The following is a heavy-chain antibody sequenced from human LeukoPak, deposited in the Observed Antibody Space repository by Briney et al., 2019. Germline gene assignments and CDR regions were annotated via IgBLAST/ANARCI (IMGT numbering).Heavy chain of an antibody. CDR1: GVSISSGDYF. CDR3: ARGVGYCSGGSCYSVGGFDP. V-gene: IGHV4-31*03. D-gene: IGHD2-15*01. J-gene: IGHJ5*02. CDR2: TYYSGST. Sequence: SETLSLTCTVSGVSISSGDYFWTWIRQHPGKGLEWIGFTYYSGSTYYNPSLKSRVTISVDTSKKEFSLKLSSVTAADTAVYYCARGVGYCSGGSCYSVGGFDPWGQGILVTVSS.